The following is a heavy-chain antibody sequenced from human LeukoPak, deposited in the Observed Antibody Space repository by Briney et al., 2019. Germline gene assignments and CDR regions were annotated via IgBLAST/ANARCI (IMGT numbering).Heavy chain of an antibody. J-gene: IGHJ4*02. CDR3: AREYYDSSAYNHEAIDY. Sequence: GASVKVSCKASGYTFTDYYMHWVRQAPGQGLEWLGWINPNSGGTNYAQKFQGRVTMTRDTSISTAYMELSRLRSDDTAVYYCAREYYDSSAYNHEAIDYWGQGTLVTVSS. V-gene: IGHV1-2*02. CDR1: GYTFTDYY. CDR2: INPNSGGT. D-gene: IGHD3-22*01.